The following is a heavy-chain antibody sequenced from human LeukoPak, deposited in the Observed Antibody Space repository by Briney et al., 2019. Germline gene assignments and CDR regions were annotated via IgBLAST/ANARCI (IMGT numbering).Heavy chain of an antibody. CDR3: AKEGGRRNSLIGYYMDV. CDR2: IRYDGSNK. D-gene: IGHD1-1*01. CDR1: GFTFSSHG. Sequence: PGGSLRLSCAASGFTFSSHGMHWVRQAPGKGLEWVAFIRYDGSNKYYADSVKGRFTISRDNSKNTLYLQMNSLRAEDTAVYYCAKEGGRRNSLIGYYMDVWGKGTTVTVSS. V-gene: IGHV3-30*02. J-gene: IGHJ6*03.